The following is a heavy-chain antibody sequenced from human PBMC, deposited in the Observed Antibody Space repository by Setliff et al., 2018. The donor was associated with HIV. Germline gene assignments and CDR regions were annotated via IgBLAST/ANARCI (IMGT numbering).Heavy chain of an antibody. CDR2: IYSIGST. Sequence: SETVSLTCTVSGASISSGTYFWTWVRQPAGQGLEWVGHIYSIGSTKYNLSLQSRVTMSRDTSKNQFSLHLRSVTAADTATYYCASRGIVEVTISMPDEYFVHWGHGTLVTVSS. D-gene: IGHD2-15*01. CDR1: GASISSGTYF. V-gene: IGHV4-61*09. CDR3: ASRGIVEVTISMPDEYFVH. J-gene: IGHJ1*01.